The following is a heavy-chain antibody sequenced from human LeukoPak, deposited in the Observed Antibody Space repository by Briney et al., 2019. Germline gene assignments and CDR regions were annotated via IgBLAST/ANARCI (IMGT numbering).Heavy chain of an antibody. Sequence: SETLSLTCAVSGASISSAGYSWSWIRQPPGKGLAWIGYIYYTGSTYYNPSLKSRVTISVDTSKNQFSLKLSSVTAADTAVYYCARVDYYGSGSQNWGQGTLVTVSS. V-gene: IGHV4-30-4*07. CDR1: GASISSAGYS. CDR3: ARVDYYGSGSQN. J-gene: IGHJ4*02. D-gene: IGHD3-10*01. CDR2: IYYTGST.